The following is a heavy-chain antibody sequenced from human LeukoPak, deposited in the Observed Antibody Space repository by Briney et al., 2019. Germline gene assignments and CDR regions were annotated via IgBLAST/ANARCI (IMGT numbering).Heavy chain of an antibody. D-gene: IGHD6-19*01. J-gene: IGHJ4*02. CDR3: AKTTAGYSSGRYPGWPVDY. CDR1: GFTFNSYA. CDR2: ISGSGGST. V-gene: IGHV3-23*01. Sequence: GGSLRLSCAASGFTFNSYAMYWVRPAPGKGLGWVSGISGSGGSTYYADSVKGRFTISRDNSKNTVYLQMNSLRAEDTAVYYCAKTTAGYSSGRYPGWPVDYWGQGTLVTVSS.